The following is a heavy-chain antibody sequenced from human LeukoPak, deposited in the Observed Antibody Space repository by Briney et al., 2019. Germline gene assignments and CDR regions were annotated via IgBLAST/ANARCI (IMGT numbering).Heavy chain of an antibody. J-gene: IGHJ6*02. V-gene: IGHV1-69*13. CDR1: GGTFSSYA. D-gene: IGHD1-20*01. CDR3: ARDHVNWKGRMDV. Sequence: SVKVSCKASGGTFSSYAINWVRQAHGEGLEWMGGIIPIFGTANYAQKFQGRVTITADESTSTAYMEVSSLRSEDTAVYYCARDHVNWKGRMDVWGQGTTATVSS. CDR2: IIPIFGTA.